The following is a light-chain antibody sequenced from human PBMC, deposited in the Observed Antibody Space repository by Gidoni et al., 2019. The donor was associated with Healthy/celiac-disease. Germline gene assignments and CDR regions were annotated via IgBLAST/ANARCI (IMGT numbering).Light chain of an antibody. CDR2: DAS. Sequence: EFVLTQSPATLSLSPGERSTLSCRASQSVSSYFAWYQQKPGQAPRLLIYDASNRATGIPARFSGSGSGTDFTLTISSLETEDFAVYYCQQRSNWPPIFTFGPGTKVDIK. CDR1: QSVSSY. CDR3: QQRSNWPPIFT. J-gene: IGKJ3*01. V-gene: IGKV3-11*01.